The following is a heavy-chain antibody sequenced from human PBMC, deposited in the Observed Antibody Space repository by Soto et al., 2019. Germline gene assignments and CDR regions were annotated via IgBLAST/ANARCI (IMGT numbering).Heavy chain of an antibody. Sequence: SETLSLTCAVSGGSISSSSYYWGWIRQPPGKGLEWIGSIYYTGNTYHTPSLQSRVAISVDTSKNQFSLKLNSVTAADTAVYYCARRTVNIRTFYSGLKTHCFDYWGQGALVTVSS. CDR2: IYYTGNT. CDR3: ARRTVNIRTFYSGLKTHCFDY. J-gene: IGHJ4*02. D-gene: IGHD6-19*01. CDR1: GGSISSSSYY. V-gene: IGHV4-39*01.